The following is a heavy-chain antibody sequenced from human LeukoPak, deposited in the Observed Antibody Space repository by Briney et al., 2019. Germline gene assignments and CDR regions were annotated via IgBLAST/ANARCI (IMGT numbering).Heavy chain of an antibody. Sequence: GESLKISCKGSGYSFTSYWIGWVRQMPGKGLEWMGIIYLGDSDSRYSPSFQGQVTISADKSISTAYLQWSSLKASDTAMYYCARRAFGSGSYCDYWGQGTLVTVSS. CDR3: ARRAFGSGSYCDY. CDR2: IYLGDSDS. D-gene: IGHD3-10*01. CDR1: GYSFTSYW. V-gene: IGHV5-51*01. J-gene: IGHJ4*02.